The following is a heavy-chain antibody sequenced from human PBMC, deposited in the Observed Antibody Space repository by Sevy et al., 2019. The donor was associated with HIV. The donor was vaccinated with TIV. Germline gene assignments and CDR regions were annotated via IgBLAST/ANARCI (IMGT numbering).Heavy chain of an antibody. V-gene: IGHV4-39*01. CDR3: ARHDIVAVQAARGYYGMDV. J-gene: IGHJ6*02. Sequence: SETLSLTCTVSGGSISSSSYYWGWIRQPPGKGLEWIGSIYYSGRTYYNPSLKSRVTISVDTSKNQFSLKLSSVTAADTAVYYCARHDIVAVQAARGYYGMDVWGQGTTVTVSS. CDR1: GGSISSSSYY. D-gene: IGHD2-2*01. CDR2: IYYSGRT.